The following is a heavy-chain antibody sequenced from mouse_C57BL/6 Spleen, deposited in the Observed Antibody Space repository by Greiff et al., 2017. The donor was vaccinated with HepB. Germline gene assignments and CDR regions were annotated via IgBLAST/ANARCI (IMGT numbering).Heavy chain of an antibody. J-gene: IGHJ3*01. CDR2: IRLKSDNYAT. D-gene: IGHD2-4*01. CDR1: GFTFSNYW. Sequence: EVKLMESGGGLVQPGGSMKLSCVASGFTFSNYWMNWVRQSPEKGLEWVAQIRLKSDNYATHYAESVKGRFTISRDDSKSSVYLQMNNLRAEDTGIYYCTGEGYDYESFAYWGQGTLVTVSA. V-gene: IGHV6-3*01. CDR3: TGEGYDYESFAY.